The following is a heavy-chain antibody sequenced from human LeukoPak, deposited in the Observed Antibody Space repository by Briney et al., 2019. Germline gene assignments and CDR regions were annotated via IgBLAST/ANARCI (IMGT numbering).Heavy chain of an antibody. D-gene: IGHD6-6*01. CDR2: ISGSGGSA. CDR3: ARDLAAARLDF. CDR1: RFTFSTYA. V-gene: IGHV3-23*01. Sequence: PGGSLRLSCAASRFTFSTYAMSWVRHAPGKGLEWVSGISGSGGSAYYADTVKGRFTISRDISKNTLYLQMNSLRAEDTAVYYCARDLAAARLDFRGQGTLVTVSS. J-gene: IGHJ4*02.